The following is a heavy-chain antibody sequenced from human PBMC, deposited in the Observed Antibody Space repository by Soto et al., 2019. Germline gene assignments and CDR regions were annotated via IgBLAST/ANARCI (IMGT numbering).Heavy chain of an antibody. D-gene: IGHD4-17*01. Sequence: GGSLRLSCAASGFTVSSNYMSWVRQAPGKGLEWVSVIYSGGSTYYADSVKGRFTISRHNSKNTLYLQMNSLRAEDTAVYYCASEIYGDYDYYMDVWGKGTTVTVSS. CDR1: GFTVSSNY. V-gene: IGHV3-53*04. J-gene: IGHJ6*03. CDR2: IYSGGST. CDR3: ASEIYGDYDYYMDV.